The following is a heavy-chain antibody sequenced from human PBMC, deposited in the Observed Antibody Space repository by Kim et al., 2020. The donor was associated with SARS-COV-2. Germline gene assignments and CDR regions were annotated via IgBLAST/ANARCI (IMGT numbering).Heavy chain of an antibody. Sequence: GGSLRLSCAASGFTFSSYAMHWVRQAPGKGLEWVAVISYDGSNKYYADSMKGRFTISRDNSKNTMYLQMNSLRGEDTAVYYCARGGRLLPGAYWGQGTLVTVSS. D-gene: IGHD5-12*01. J-gene: IGHJ4*02. V-gene: IGHV3-30*04. CDR1: GFTFSSYA. CDR3: ARGGRLLPGAY. CDR2: ISYDGSNK.